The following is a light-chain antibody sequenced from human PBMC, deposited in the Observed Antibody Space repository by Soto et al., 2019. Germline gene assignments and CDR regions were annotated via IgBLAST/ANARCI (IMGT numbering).Light chain of an antibody. J-gene: IGKJ1*01. CDR3: LQDYSWPWT. CDR2: KAS. V-gene: IGKV1-5*03. CDR1: QTISSW. Sequence: DIQMTQSPSTLSGSVGDRVTITCRASQTISSWLAWYQQKPGKAPKLLIYKASTLKSGVPSRFSGSGYGTEFTLTINSLLPEDFATYFCLQDYSWPWTFGQGTKVDIK.